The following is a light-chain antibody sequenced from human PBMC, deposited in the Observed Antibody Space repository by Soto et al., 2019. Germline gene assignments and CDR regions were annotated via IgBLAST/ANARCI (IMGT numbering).Light chain of an antibody. J-gene: IGKJ5*01. CDR1: PGIRSW. V-gene: IGKV1-12*01. Sequence: DIQMTQSPSSVSASVGDRVTITCRARPGIRSWLAWYQKKPGKDPNLLIYAASSLQSGVPSRLGGSESGTDFTFTISSLQPEDCAMYFCQQANRFPITFGQGTRLEIK. CDR2: AAS. CDR3: QQANRFPIT.